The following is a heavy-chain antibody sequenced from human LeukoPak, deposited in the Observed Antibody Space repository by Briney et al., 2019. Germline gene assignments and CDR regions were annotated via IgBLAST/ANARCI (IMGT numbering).Heavy chain of an antibody. Sequence: PGGSLRLSCAASGFTLSSYWMTWVRQAPGKGLEWVANIKQDGREKYYVDSVKGRFTISRDNAKNSLYLQMNSLRAEDTAVYYCARSSSASFDPWGQGTLVTVSS. V-gene: IGHV3-7*01. J-gene: IGHJ5*02. D-gene: IGHD3-22*01. CDR2: IKQDGREK. CDR1: GFTLSSYW. CDR3: ARSSSASFDP.